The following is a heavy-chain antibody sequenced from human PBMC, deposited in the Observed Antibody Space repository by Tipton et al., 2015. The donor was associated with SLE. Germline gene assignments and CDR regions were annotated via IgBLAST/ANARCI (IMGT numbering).Heavy chain of an antibody. Sequence: TLSLTCTVSGGSISSSSYYWGWIRQPPGKGLEWIGSIYYSGSTYYNPSLKSRVTISVDKSKNQFSLKLSSVTAADTAVYYCARSLSNNWNDGRGRFDPWGQGTLVTVSS. CDR2: IYYSGST. D-gene: IGHD1-20*01. CDR3: ARSLSNNWNDGRGRFDP. V-gene: IGHV4-39*07. J-gene: IGHJ5*02. CDR1: GGSISSSSYY.